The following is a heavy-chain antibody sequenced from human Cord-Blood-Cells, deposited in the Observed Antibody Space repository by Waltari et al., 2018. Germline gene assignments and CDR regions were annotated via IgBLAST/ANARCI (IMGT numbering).Heavy chain of an antibody. D-gene: IGHD6-13*01. CDR2: IKQDGSEK. J-gene: IGHJ4*02. CDR1: GFTFSSYG. V-gene: IGHV3-7*01. Sequence: EVQLVESGGGLVQPGGSLRLSCAASGFTFSSYGMSWVRQAPGKGLEWVANIKQDGSEKYYVDSVKGRFTISRDNAKNSLYLQMNSLRAEDTAVYYCARDEGTDSSSCQALGYWGQGTLVTVSS. CDR3: ARDEGTDSSSCQALGY.